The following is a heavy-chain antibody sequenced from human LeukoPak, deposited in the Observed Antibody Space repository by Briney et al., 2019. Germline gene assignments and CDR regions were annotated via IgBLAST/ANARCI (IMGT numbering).Heavy chain of an antibody. V-gene: IGHV3-21*01. Sequence: GGSLRLPCAASGFTFSIYTMSWVRQAPGKGLEWVSSITSSSSSMYSADSVKGRLTISRDNAKNSLYLQMNSLRAEDTAVYYCARDLAWGGYWGQGTLVTVSS. CDR3: ARDLAWGGY. CDR1: GFTFSIYT. CDR2: ITSSSSSM. J-gene: IGHJ4*02. D-gene: IGHD7-27*01.